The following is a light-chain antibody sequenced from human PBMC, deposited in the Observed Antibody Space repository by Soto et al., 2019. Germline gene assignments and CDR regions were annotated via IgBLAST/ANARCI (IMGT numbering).Light chain of an antibody. Sequence: EIELTQSPATLSLSLGERATLSCRASQSVSSYLAWYQQKPGQAPRLLIYDASNRATGIPARFSGSGSGTDFTLTISSLEPEDFAVYYCQQYGNAPWTFGQGTKVEIK. J-gene: IGKJ1*01. CDR2: DAS. CDR1: QSVSSY. CDR3: QQYGNAPWT. V-gene: IGKV3-11*01.